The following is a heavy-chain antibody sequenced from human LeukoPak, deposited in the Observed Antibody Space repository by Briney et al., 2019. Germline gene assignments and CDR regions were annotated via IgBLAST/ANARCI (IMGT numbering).Heavy chain of an antibody. CDR2: MNPNSGNT. D-gene: IGHD2-2*01. J-gene: IGHJ5*02. CDR1: GYTFTSYD. Sequence: ASVKVSCKASGYTFTSYDINWVRQATGQGLEWMGWMNPNSGNTGYAQKFQGRVTMTRNTSISTAYMELSSLRSEDTAVYYCARGKGIVVVPAAIAFDPWGQGTLVTVSS. CDR3: ARGKGIVVVPAAIAFDP. V-gene: IGHV1-8*01.